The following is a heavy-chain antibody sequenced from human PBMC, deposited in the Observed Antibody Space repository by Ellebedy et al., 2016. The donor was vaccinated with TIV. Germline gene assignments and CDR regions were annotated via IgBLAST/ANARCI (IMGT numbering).Heavy chain of an antibody. CDR1: GFSLSNPRMG. CDR2: IFSSDEK. Sequence: SGPTLVKPTETLTLTCSVSGFSLSNPRMGVSWIRQPPGKAPEWLAHIFSSDEKSYSTSLKSRLSISKDTSQSQVVLTLSNLDPVDTGTYYCARIVVTAAAGARYDYWGQGTLVTVSP. D-gene: IGHD6-13*01. V-gene: IGHV2-26*01. CDR3: ARIVVTAAAGARYDY. J-gene: IGHJ4*02.